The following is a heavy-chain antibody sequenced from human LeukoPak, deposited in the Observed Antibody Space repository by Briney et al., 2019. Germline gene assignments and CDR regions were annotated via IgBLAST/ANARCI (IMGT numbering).Heavy chain of an antibody. CDR3: ARLKFYDSTGYSPGHYMDV. CDR2: LYPGVST. J-gene: IGHJ6*03. V-gene: IGHV4-4*07. D-gene: IGHD3-22*01. CDR1: GGPIYSYY. Sequence: PSETLSLTCTVSGGPIYSYYWSWIRQTAGKGLEWIGRLYPGVSTKYNPSLKSRVTMSVDTSKNQFALKLSAVTAADTAVYYCARLKFYDSTGYSPGHYMDVWGKGTTVTVSS.